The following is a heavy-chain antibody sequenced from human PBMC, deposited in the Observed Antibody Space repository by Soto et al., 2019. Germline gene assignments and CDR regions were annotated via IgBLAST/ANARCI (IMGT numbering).Heavy chain of an antibody. CDR1: GGSISSGGYS. J-gene: IGHJ6*02. CDR3: ARAHNGDYGYGMDV. Sequence: QLQLQESGSGLVKPSQTLSLTCAVSGGSISSGGYSWTWIRQPPGKGLEWIGYIYDSGTTYYNPSLKSRVTISVDRSKNQFSLKLSSVTAADTAVYYCARAHNGDYGYGMDVWGQGTTVTVSS. CDR2: IYDSGTT. V-gene: IGHV4-30-2*01. D-gene: IGHD4-17*01.